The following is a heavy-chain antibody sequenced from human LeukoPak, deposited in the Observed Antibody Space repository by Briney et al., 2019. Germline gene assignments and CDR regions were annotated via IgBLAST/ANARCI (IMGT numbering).Heavy chain of an antibody. CDR2: IKSKSDGGTI. CDR1: GFIFTDVW. CDR3: TTDLDY. V-gene: IGHV3-15*01. Sequence: GGSLRLSCAGAGFIFTDVWMSWVRQAPGKGLEWVGRIKSKSDGGTIDYAAPVRGRITVSRDDSRKTLSLELNNLKTEDTGVYYCTTDLDYWGQGTLVTVSS. J-gene: IGHJ4*02.